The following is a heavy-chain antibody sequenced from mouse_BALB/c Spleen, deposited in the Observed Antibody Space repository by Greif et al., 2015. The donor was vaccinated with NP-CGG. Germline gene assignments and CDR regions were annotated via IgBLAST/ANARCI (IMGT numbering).Heavy chain of an antibody. J-gene: IGHJ2*01. Sequence: HVQLQQSGAELVRPGASVKLSCKASGYTFTSYWINWVKQRPGQGLEWIGNIYPSDSYTNYNQKFKDKATLTVDKSSSTAYMQLSSPTSEDSAVYYCTRSEGNYYFDYWGQGTTLTVSS. CDR3: TRSEGNYYFDY. CDR1: GYTFTSYW. CDR2: IYPSDSYT. V-gene: IGHV1-69*02. D-gene: IGHD2-1*01.